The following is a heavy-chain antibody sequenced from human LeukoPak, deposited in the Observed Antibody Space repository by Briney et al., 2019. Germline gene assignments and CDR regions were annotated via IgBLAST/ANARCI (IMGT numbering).Heavy chain of an antibody. Sequence: TSETLSLTCTVSHYSISSGYYWGWIRQPPGKGREWIGSIFHSGNTYYNPSLKSRVTISVDTSKNQFSLKLSSVTAADTAVYYCARGGRVYADLKIDYWGQGTLVTVSS. CDR2: IFHSGNT. D-gene: IGHD4-17*01. CDR3: ARGGRVYADLKIDY. J-gene: IGHJ4*02. V-gene: IGHV4-38-2*02. CDR1: HYSISSGYY.